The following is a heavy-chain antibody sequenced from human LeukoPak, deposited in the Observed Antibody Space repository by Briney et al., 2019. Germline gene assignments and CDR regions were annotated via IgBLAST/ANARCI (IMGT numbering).Heavy chain of an antibody. CDR3: ARTALGYCRGASCYNWFDP. D-gene: IGHD2-15*01. J-gene: IGHJ5*02. V-gene: IGHV3-48*03. CDR2: ISGTSSTI. Sequence: GGSLRLSCAASGFSFSSYEMNWVRQAPGKGLEWISYISGTSSTIYYADSVKGRFTISRDNAKTSLYLQMNSLRAEDTALYYCARTALGYCRGASCYNWFDPWGQGTLVTVSS. CDR1: GFSFSSYE.